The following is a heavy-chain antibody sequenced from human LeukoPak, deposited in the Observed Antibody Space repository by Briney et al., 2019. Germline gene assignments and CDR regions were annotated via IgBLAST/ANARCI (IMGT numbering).Heavy chain of an antibody. CDR3: AKITFWSGHDAFDI. V-gene: IGHV1-2*02. D-gene: IGHD3-3*01. Sequence: ASVKVSCKASGYTFTGYYMHWVRQAPGQGLEWMGWINPNSGGTNYAQKFQGRVTMTRDMSISTAYMELSRLRSDDTAVYYCAKITFWSGHDAFDIWGQGTMVTVSS. J-gene: IGHJ3*02. CDR2: INPNSGGT. CDR1: GYTFTGYY.